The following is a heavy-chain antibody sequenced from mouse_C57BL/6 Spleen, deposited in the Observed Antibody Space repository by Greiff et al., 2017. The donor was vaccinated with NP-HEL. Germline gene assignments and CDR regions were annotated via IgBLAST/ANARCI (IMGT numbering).Heavy chain of an antibody. V-gene: IGHV5-4*01. CDR3: ARARGIFYAMDY. Sequence: EVQLVESGGGLVKPGGSLKLSCAASGFTFSSYAMSWVRQTPEKRLGWVATISDGGSYTYYPDNVKGRFTISRDNAKNNLYLQMSQLKSEDTAMYYCARARGIFYAMDYWGQGTSVTVSS. J-gene: IGHJ4*01. CDR2: ISDGGSYT. CDR1: GFTFSSYA.